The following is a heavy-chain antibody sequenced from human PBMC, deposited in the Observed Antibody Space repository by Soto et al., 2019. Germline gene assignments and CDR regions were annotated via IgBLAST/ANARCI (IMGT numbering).Heavy chain of an antibody. CDR1: GGSISSYY. J-gene: IGHJ4*02. CDR2: THYSGST. Sequence: SETLSLTCTVSGGSISSYYWSWIRQPPGKGLEWIGYTHYSGSTNYNPSLKSRVTISADTSMNQFSLALTSVTAADTAMYYCARGSTTEKVDFWGQGILVTVSS. V-gene: IGHV4-59*08. CDR3: ARGSTTEKVDF.